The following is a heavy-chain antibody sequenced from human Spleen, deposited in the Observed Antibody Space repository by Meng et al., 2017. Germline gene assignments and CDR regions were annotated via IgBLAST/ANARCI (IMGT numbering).Heavy chain of an antibody. Sequence: QVQLVQSGSELKKPGASVKVSCKASGYTFSTYDVDWVRQAPGQRLEWMGWIRVGNDETHYSQKFQGRVTISRDTSASTAYMELSSLRSEDTAIYYCARDLNGDRGIYFDYWGQGTLVTVSS. CDR3: ARDLNGDRGIYFDY. J-gene: IGHJ4*02. CDR2: IRVGNDET. D-gene: IGHD3-10*01. V-gene: IGHV1-3*01. CDR1: GYTFSTYD.